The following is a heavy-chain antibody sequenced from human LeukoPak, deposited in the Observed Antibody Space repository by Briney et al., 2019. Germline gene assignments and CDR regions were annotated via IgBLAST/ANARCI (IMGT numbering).Heavy chain of an antibody. V-gene: IGHV3-30*04. Sequence: GRSLRLSCAASGFTFSSYAMHWVRQAPGKGLEWVAVISYDGSNKYYADSVKGRFTISRDNSKNSLYLQMNSLRAEDTAVYYCARDGGTRLKYSFGYGDSWGQGTLVTVSS. CDR1: GFTFSSYA. CDR3: ARDGGTRLKYSFGYGDS. D-gene: IGHD3-22*01. J-gene: IGHJ4*02. CDR2: ISYDGSNK.